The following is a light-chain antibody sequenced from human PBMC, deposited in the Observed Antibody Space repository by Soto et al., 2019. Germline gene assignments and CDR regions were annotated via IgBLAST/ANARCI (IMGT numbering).Light chain of an antibody. V-gene: IGKV1-27*01. Sequence: GDRVILTCRASQDISTDLAWYQQRPGKVPQLLIYAASTLQSGVPSRFSGRGSGTDFTLTISSLQPEDIATYYCQKDKSAPFTFGPGTKVDFK. CDR1: QDISTD. J-gene: IGKJ3*01. CDR2: AAS. CDR3: QKDKSAPFT.